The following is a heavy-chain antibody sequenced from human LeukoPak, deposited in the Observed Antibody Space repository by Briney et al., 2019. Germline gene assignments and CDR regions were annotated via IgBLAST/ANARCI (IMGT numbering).Heavy chain of an antibody. V-gene: IGHV4-39*01. J-gene: IGHJ6*04. CDR2: IYYSGST. CDR1: SGSISSSSYY. Sequence: SETLSLTCTVSSGSISSSSYYWGWIRQPPGKGLEWIGSIYYSGSTYYNPSLKSRLTISVDTSKNQFSLKLSSVTAADTAVYYCARQSTADVWGKGTTVTVSS. CDR3: ARQSTADV. D-gene: IGHD2-2*01.